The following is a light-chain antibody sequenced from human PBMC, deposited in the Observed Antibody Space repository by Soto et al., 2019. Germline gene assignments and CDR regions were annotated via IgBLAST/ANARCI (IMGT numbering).Light chain of an antibody. V-gene: IGKV1-5*03. CDR1: QSIRSR. CDR3: QQYTSYPLT. CDR2: RAS. Sequence: DIQMTQSPSTLSASVGDRVTITCRASQSIRSRLAWYQQKPGKAPKLLIYRASNLESGVPSRFSGSESGTEFTLTISSLQPDDFASYYCQQYTSYPLTFGQGTKLEIK. J-gene: IGKJ2*01.